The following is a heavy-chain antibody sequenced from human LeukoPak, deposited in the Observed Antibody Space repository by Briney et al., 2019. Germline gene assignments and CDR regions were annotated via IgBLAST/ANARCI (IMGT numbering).Heavy chain of an antibody. D-gene: IGHD2/OR15-2a*01. CDR3: VKDFGRVRGTPDS. CDR2: ISGSGNGGSI. V-gene: IGHV3-64D*06. Sequence: GGSLRLSGAASGFSFNTYSMYWVRQAPGKGPEYVSTISGSGNGGSIYYADSVKGRFTISRDDSKSIVYLQMNGLRSEDTAVYYCVKDFGRVRGTPDSWGQGTLVTVSS. J-gene: IGHJ4*02. CDR1: GFSFNTYS.